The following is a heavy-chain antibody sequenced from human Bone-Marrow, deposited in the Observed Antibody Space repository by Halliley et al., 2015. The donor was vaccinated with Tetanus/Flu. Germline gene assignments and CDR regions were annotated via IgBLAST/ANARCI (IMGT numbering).Heavy chain of an antibody. CDR1: GDSININSYY. J-gene: IGHJ3*02. CDR3: ARLVINLDLGYYAFDI. V-gene: IGHV4-39*01. CDR2: VSNSGNT. Sequence: TLSLTCTVSGDSININSYYWGWIRQPPGNGLEWLGSVSNSGNTYYNPSLKRRVTVSVDTSNHQFSLRLSSVTAADTAVYYCARLVINLDLGYYAFDIWGQGTMVTVSS. D-gene: IGHD5-18*01.